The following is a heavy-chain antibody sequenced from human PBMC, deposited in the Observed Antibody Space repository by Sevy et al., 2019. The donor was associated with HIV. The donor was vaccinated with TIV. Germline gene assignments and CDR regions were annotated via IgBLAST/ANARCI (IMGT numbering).Heavy chain of an antibody. CDR3: ARALAVAGTEVYYYYYYGMDV. J-gene: IGHJ6*02. V-gene: IGHV3-30*04. CDR1: GFTFSSYA. CDR2: ISYDGSNK. Sequence: GSLRLSCAASGFTFSSYAMHWVRQAPGKGLEWVAVISYDGSNKYYADSVKGRFTISRDNSKNTLYLQMNSLRAEDTAVYYCARALAVAGTEVYYYYYYGMDVWGQGTTVTVSS. D-gene: IGHD6-19*01.